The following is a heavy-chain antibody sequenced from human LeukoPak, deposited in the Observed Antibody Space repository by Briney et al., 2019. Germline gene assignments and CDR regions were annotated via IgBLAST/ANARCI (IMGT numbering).Heavy chain of an antibody. CDR3: ARDGRDSSGYLHEYYYGMDV. V-gene: IGHV3-21*01. Sequence: GGSLRLSCAASGFTFSSYSMNWVRQAPGKGLERVSSISSSSSYIYYADSVKGRFTISRDNAKNSLYLQMNSLRAEDTAVYYCARDGRDSSGYLHEYYYGMDVWGQGTTVTVSS. CDR2: ISSSSSYI. J-gene: IGHJ6*02. D-gene: IGHD3-22*01. CDR1: GFTFSSYS.